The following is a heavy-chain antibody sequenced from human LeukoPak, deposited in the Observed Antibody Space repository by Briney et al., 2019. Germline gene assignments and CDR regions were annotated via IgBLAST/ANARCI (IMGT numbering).Heavy chain of an antibody. J-gene: IGHJ4*02. V-gene: IGHV3-48*01. Sequence: PGGSLRLSCAASGFIFSSYSMKWVRQAPGKGLEWVSYISSSSTTIYYADSVKGRFTISRDNAKNSLYLQMNSLRAEDTAVYYCAREGPMFDSGSYSKSLGYWGQGILVTVSS. D-gene: IGHD3-10*01. CDR3: AREGPMFDSGSYSKSLGY. CDR1: GFIFSSYS. CDR2: ISSSSTTI.